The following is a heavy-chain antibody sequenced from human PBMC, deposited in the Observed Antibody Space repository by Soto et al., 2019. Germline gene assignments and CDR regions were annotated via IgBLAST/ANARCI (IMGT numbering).Heavy chain of an antibody. Sequence: XSVKVSYNASGYTFTSYGISLVRQSPGQGLEWMGWISAYNGNTNYAQKLQGRVTMTTDTSTSTAYMELSSLRSEDTAVYYCARGFCSGGSCNWFDPWGQGTLVTVSS. V-gene: IGHV1-18*01. CDR1: GYTFTSYG. CDR3: ARGFCSGGSCNWFDP. J-gene: IGHJ5*02. D-gene: IGHD2-15*01. CDR2: ISAYNGNT.